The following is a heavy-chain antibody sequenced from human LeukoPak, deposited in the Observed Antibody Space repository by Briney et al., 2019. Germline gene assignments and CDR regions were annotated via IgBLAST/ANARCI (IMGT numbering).Heavy chain of an antibody. CDR2: ISDSGGST. CDR1: GFTFSSYY. V-gene: IGHV3-23*01. J-gene: IGHJ5*02. Sequence: GGSLRLSCAASGFTFSSYYMSWVRQAPGKGLEWVSAISDSGGSTNYADSVKGRFTISRDNSKNTLYLQMNSLRAEDTAVYHCAKNRKTPGVAAAGSWSDPWGQGTLVSVSS. CDR3: AKNRKTPGVAAAGSWSDP. D-gene: IGHD6-13*01.